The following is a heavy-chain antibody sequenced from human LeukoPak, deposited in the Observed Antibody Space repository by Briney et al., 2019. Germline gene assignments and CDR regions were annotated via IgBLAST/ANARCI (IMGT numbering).Heavy chain of an antibody. CDR2: FDPEDGET. Sequence: ASVKVSCKVSGYTLTVLSMHWVRQALGKGLEWMGGFDPEDGETIYAEKFQGRVTMTEDTSIETAYMELSSLRSEDTAVYYCATSSGELLGREFDYWGQGTLVTVSS. J-gene: IGHJ4*02. CDR1: GYTLTVLS. V-gene: IGHV1-24*01. CDR3: ATSSGELLGREFDY. D-gene: IGHD1-26*01.